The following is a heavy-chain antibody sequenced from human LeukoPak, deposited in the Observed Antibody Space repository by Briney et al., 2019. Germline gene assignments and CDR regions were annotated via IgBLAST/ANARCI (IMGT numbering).Heavy chain of an antibody. V-gene: IGHV1-69*04. D-gene: IGHD1-1*01. J-gene: IGHJ4*02. CDR3: ARDTSTVQTYFDY. CDR2: IIPIFGIA. Sequence: SVNVSCKASGGTFSSYAISWVRQAPGQGLEWMGRIIPIFGIANYAQKFQGRVTITADKSTSTAYMELSSLRSEDTGVYYCARDTSTVQTYFDYWGQGTLVTVSS. CDR1: GGTFSSYA.